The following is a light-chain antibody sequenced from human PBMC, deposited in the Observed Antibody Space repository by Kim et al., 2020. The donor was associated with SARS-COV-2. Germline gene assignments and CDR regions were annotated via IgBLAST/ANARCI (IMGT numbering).Light chain of an antibody. CDR3: HQYGDVPLA. CDR2: GAS. V-gene: IGKV3-20*01. Sequence: LSPGDSATPSCRASQSVSSNFLAWYRHTPDQAPRLLIYGASNRATGIPDRFSGSGSGTDFTLTISRPEPEDFAVYYCHQYGDVPLAFGGGTKVDIK. J-gene: IGKJ4*01. CDR1: QSVSSNF.